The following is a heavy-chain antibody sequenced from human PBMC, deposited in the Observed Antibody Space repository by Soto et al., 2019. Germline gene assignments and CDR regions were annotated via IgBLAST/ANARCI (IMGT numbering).Heavy chain of an antibody. J-gene: IGHJ3*02. V-gene: IGHV3-23*01. CDR3: VKTRYYDSSAWDI. CDR1: GFTFSSYG. CDR2: LSGGGGTT. Sequence: EVQLLESGGGLVQPGGSLRLSCATSGFTFSSYGMTWGRQAPGKGLEWVSSLSGGGGTTYYADSVKGRFIISRDNSKNTLYLQMNSLRVEDSALYYCVKTRYYDSSAWDIWGQGTMVIVSS. D-gene: IGHD3-22*01.